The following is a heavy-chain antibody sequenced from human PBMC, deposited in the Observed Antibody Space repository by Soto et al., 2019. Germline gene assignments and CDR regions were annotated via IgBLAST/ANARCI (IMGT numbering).Heavy chain of an antibody. D-gene: IGHD3-3*01. CDR1: GGSISSSSYY. Sequence: PSETLSLTYTVSGGSISSSSYYWGWIRQPPGKGLEWIGSIYYSGSTYYNPSLKSRVTISVDTSKNQFSLKLSSVTAADTAVYYCARRKPLKEVLRFLEWFDYYYYGMDVWGQGTTVTVSS. CDR2: IYYSGST. J-gene: IGHJ6*02. CDR3: ARRKPLKEVLRFLEWFDYYYYGMDV. V-gene: IGHV4-39*01.